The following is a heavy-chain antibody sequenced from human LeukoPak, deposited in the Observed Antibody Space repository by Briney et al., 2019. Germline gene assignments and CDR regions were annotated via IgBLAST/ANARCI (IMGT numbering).Heavy chain of an antibody. V-gene: IGHV1-18*01. D-gene: IGHD6-13*01. CDR2: ISAKNGNT. CDR1: GYTFTSYG. Sequence: ASVKVSCKASGYTFTSYGITWVRQAPGQGLEWMGWISAKNGNTKYVQKYQGRVTMTTDTSTSTAYMELRSLRSDDTAVYYCTRGPLAVPGSPLFDWGQGTLVTVSS. CDR3: TRGPLAVPGSPLFD. J-gene: IGHJ4*02.